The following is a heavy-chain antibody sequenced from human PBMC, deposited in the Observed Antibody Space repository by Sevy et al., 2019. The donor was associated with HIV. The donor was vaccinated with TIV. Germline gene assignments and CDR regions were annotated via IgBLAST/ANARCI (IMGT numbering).Heavy chain of an antibody. D-gene: IGHD6-13*01. CDR1: GFTFSSYE. CDR3: ARERSGQQLVPFDY. CDR2: ISSSGSTI. J-gene: IGHJ4*02. Sequence: GESLKISCAASGFTFSSYEKNWVRQAPGKGLEWVSYISSSGSTIYYADSVKGRFTISRDNAKNSLYLQMNSLRAEDTAVYYCARERSGQQLVPFDYWGQGTLVTVSS. V-gene: IGHV3-48*03.